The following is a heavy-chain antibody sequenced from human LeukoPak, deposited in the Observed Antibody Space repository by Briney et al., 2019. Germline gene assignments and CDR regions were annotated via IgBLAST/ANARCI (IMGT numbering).Heavy chain of an antibody. J-gene: IGHJ4*02. Sequence: SETLSLTCTVSGGSMSSYYWSWIRQPPGKELQWIGSIFYSGSTNYNPSLKSRVTISVDTSKNQFSLKLSSVTAADTAVYYCARQRFLEWYFDYWGQGTLVTVSS. CDR3: ARQRFLEWYFDY. CDR1: GGSMSSYY. D-gene: IGHD3-3*01. CDR2: IFYSGST. V-gene: IGHV4-59*08.